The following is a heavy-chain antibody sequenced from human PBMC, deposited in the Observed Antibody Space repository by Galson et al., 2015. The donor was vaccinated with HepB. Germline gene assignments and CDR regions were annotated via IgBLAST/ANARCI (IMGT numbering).Heavy chain of an antibody. CDR3: AKDVGSIWNYHGVGV. J-gene: IGHJ6*02. V-gene: IGHV3-23*01. D-gene: IGHD2-2*01. Sequence: SLRLSCAASGSTFSSHAMSWVRQAPGKGLEWVSAIRGGGGGTYYADSVKGRFTISRDHSKNTLYLQMNSLRAEDTAAYYCAKDVGSIWNYHGVGVWGQGTTVTVSS. CDR2: IRGGGGGT. CDR1: GSTFSSHA.